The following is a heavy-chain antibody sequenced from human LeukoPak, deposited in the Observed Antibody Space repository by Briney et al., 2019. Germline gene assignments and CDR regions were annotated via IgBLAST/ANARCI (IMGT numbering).Heavy chain of an antibody. J-gene: IGHJ5*02. V-gene: IGHV1-69*05. CDR2: IIPIFSTA. Sequence: GASVRVSCKASGGTFSSYAIRWVRQAPGQGLEWMGGIIPIFSTANSTQKFQGRVTITTDEFTSTAYMELSSLRSEDTAVYYCARSPKMVFNFNWFDPWGQGTLVTVSS. D-gene: IGHD2-8*01. CDR3: ARSPKMVFNFNWFDP. CDR1: GGTFSSYA.